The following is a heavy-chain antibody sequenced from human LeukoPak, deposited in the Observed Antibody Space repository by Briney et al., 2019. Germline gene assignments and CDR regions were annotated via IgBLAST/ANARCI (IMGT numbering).Heavy chain of an antibody. J-gene: IGHJ4*02. CDR3: ARKDHDSSGYYYYY. Sequence: SVKVSCKASGGTFSSYAISWVRQAPGQGLEWMGRIIPIFGTASYAQKFQGRVTITTDESTSTAYMELSSLRSEDTAVYYCARKDHDSSGYYYYYWGQGTLVTVSS. V-gene: IGHV1-69*05. D-gene: IGHD3-22*01. CDR2: IIPIFGTA. CDR1: GGTFSSYA.